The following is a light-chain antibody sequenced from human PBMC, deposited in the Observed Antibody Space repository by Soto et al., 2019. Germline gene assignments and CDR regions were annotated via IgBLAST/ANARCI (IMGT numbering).Light chain of an antibody. CDR2: EGS. Sequence: QSALTQPASVSGSPGQSITISCTGTSSDVGSYNLVSWYQQHPGKAPKLMIYEGSKRPSGVSNRFSGSKSGNTASLTISGLQAEDEADYYCCSYADSSHYVFGTRTKLTVL. J-gene: IGLJ1*01. CDR1: SSDVGSYNL. V-gene: IGLV2-23*01. CDR3: CSYADSSHYV.